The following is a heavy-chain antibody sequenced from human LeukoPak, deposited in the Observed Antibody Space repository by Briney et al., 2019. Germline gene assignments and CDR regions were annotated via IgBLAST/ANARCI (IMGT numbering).Heavy chain of an antibody. CDR1: GYTFTGYY. J-gene: IGHJ6*03. CDR3: AGCYPRGSMVPAAYYYYYMDV. V-gene: IGHV1-2*06. Sequence: ASVKVSCKASGYTFTGYYMHWVRQAPGQGLEWLGRINPNSGGPNYAQKFQGRVTMTRDTSISTAYMELSSLRSDDSAVYYCAGCYPRGSMVPAAYYYYYMDVWGKGTTVTDSS. CDR2: INPNSGGP. D-gene: IGHD2-2*01.